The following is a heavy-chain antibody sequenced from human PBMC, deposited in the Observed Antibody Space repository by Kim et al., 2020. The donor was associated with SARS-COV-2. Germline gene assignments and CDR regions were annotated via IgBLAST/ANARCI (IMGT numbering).Heavy chain of an antibody. Sequence: YYNPSLKSRVPISVDTSKNQFSLKLSSVTAADTAVYYCARQAAAGEKFDYWGQGTLVTVSS. D-gene: IGHD6-13*01. CDR3: ARQAAAGEKFDY. J-gene: IGHJ4*02. V-gene: IGHV4-39*01.